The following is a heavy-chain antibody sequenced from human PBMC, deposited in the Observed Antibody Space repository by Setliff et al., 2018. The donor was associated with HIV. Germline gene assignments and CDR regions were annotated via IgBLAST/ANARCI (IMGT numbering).Heavy chain of an antibody. CDR1: GQFISDGYY. V-gene: IGHV4-38-2*02. CDR3: AKHDFGEGSCFDP. CDR2: VYHSGKT. D-gene: IGHD3-16*01. Sequence: SETLSLTCTVSGQFISDGYYWGWIRQPPGKGLEWIGSVYHSGKTYYNPSLKSRATMSADTSKNQISLMLRSMTAADTAVYYCAKHDFGEGSCFDPWGQGSLVTVSS. J-gene: IGHJ5*02.